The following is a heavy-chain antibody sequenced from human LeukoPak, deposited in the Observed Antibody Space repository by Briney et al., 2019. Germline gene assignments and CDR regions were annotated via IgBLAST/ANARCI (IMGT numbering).Heavy chain of an antibody. Sequence: SETLSLTCTVSGGSISSYYWSWIRQPPGKGLEWIGYIYYSGSTNYNPSLKSRVTISVDTSKNQFSLKLSSVTAAGTAVYYCARVFSDYGYFDYWGQGTLVTVSS. CDR1: GGSISSYY. V-gene: IGHV4-59*01. CDR3: ARVFSDYGYFDY. J-gene: IGHJ4*02. CDR2: IYYSGST. D-gene: IGHD4-17*01.